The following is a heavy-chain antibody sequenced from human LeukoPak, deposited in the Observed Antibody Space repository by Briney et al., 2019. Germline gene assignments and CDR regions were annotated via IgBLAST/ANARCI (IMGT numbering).Heavy chain of an antibody. Sequence: SETLSLTCAVSGYSISSGYYWGWIRQPPGKGLEWIGSIYHSGSTYYNPSLKSRVTISVDTSKNQFSLKLSSVTAADTAVYYCARVKPTMVRGVPTPFDYWGQGTLVAVSS. CDR3: ARVKPTMVRGVPTPFDY. CDR2: IYHSGST. V-gene: IGHV4-38-2*01. CDR1: GYSISSGYY. D-gene: IGHD3-10*01. J-gene: IGHJ4*02.